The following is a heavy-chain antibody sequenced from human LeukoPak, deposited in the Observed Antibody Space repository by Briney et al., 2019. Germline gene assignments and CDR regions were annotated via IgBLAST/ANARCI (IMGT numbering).Heavy chain of an antibody. CDR1: GYSFTDYY. Sequence: ASVKVSCKASGYSFTDYYIHWVRQAPGQGLEWMGWINPNSGGRGYAQNFQGGVTVTRDTSISTAFMEVSRLRSDDTAVYYCARVRDSSGDDLSWFDHWGEGTLVTVSS. CDR3: ARVRDSSGDDLSWFDH. J-gene: IGHJ5*02. CDR2: INPNSGGR. V-gene: IGHV1-2*02. D-gene: IGHD3-22*01.